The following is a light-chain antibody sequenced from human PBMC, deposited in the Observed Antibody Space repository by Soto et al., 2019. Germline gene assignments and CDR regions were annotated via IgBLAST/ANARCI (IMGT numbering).Light chain of an antibody. V-gene: IGLV2-23*02. CDR3: CSYAGSSTYV. CDR1: SSDVGSYNL. Sequence: SALPQPASVSGSPGQSITISCTGTSSDVGSYNLVSWYQQHPGKAPKPMIYEVSKRPSGVSNRFSGSKSGNTASLTISGLQAEDEADYYCCSYAGSSTYVFGTGTKVTVL. CDR2: EVS. J-gene: IGLJ1*01.